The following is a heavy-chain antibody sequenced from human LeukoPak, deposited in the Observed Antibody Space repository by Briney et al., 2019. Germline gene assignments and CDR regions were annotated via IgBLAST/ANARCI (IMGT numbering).Heavy chain of an antibody. J-gene: IGHJ6*02. V-gene: IGHV1-18*01. CDR1: GYTFTNYG. D-gene: IGHD3-9*01. CDR2: ISAYYGNT. Sequence: ASVKVSCKASGYTFTNYGISWVRQAPGQGLEWMGWISAYYGNTNYAQKLQGRVTMTTDTSTGTAYMELRSLRSDDTAVYYCARDVPPKLRYFDWLRVACMDVWGQGTTVTVSS. CDR3: ARDVPPKLRYFDWLRVACMDV.